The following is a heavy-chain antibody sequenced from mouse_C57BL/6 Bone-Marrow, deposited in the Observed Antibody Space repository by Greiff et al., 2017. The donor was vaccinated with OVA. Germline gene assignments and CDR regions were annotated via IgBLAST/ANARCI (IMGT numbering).Heavy chain of an antibody. D-gene: IGHD2-14*01. CDR2: INPYNGDT. CDR1: GYSFTGYF. Sequence: EVQLQQSGPELVKPGDSVKISCKASGYSFTGYFMNWVMQSHGKSLEWIGRINPYNGDTFYNQKFKGKATLTVDKSSSTAHLEIRSLTSEDSAVYYCARGEGVRPDYYAMDYWGQGTSVTVSS. V-gene: IGHV1-20*01. CDR3: ARGEGVRPDYYAMDY. J-gene: IGHJ4*01.